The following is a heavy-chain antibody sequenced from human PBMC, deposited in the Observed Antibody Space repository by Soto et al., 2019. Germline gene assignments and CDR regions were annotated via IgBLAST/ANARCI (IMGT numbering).Heavy chain of an antibody. Sequence: ASVKVSCKASGYTFTSYGISWVRQAPGQGLEWMGWISAYNGNTNYAQKLQGRVTMTTDTSTSTAYKELRSLRSDDTAVYYCARDDNDYYYYYGMDVWGQGTTVTVSS. CDR2: ISAYNGNT. D-gene: IGHD1-1*01. CDR1: GYTFTSYG. J-gene: IGHJ6*02. CDR3: ARDDNDYYYYYGMDV. V-gene: IGHV1-18*01.